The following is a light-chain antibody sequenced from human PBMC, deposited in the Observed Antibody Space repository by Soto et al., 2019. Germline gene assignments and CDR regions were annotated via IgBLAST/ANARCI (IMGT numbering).Light chain of an antibody. CDR2: DAS. Sequence: EIVLTQSPATLSLSPGERATLSCSASQSVSSYLAWYQQKPGQAPRLLIYDASNRATGIPARFSGSGSGTDFTLTISSLEPEDVAVYYWQQRSNWPLTFGGGTKVEIK. CDR1: QSVSSY. CDR3: QQRSNWPLT. V-gene: IGKV3-11*01. J-gene: IGKJ4*01.